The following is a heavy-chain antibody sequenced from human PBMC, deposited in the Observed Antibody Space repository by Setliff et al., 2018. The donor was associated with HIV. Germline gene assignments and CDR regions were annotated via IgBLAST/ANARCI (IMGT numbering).Heavy chain of an antibody. J-gene: IGHJ6*04. CDR2: INHSGST. CDR3: ARDVGEQLDV. Sequence: SETLSLTCTVSGGSISSTNYFWGWIRQPPGKGLEWIGEINHSGSTNYNPSLKSRVTISVDTSKNQFSLKLSSVTAADTAVYYCARDVGEQLDVWGKGTTVTVSS. V-gene: IGHV4-39*07. CDR1: GGSISSTNYF.